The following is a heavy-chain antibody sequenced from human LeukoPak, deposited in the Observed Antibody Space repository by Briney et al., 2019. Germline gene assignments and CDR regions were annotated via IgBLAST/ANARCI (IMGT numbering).Heavy chain of an antibody. CDR1: GGSISSGSYY. Sequence: SETLSLTRTVSGGSISSGSYYWSWSRQPAGKGLEWIGRIYTSGSTNYNPSLKSRVTISVGTSKNQFSLKLSSVTAADAAVYYCARVQRQYCSGGSCYSDQYYYYYGMDVWGQGTTVTVSS. D-gene: IGHD2-15*01. CDR2: IYTSGST. J-gene: IGHJ6*02. CDR3: ARVQRQYCSGGSCYSDQYYYYYGMDV. V-gene: IGHV4-61*02.